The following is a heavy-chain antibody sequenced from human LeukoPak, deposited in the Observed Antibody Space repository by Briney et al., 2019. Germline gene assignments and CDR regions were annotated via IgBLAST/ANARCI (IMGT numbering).Heavy chain of an antibody. Sequence: GGSLRLSCAASGFTFSSYGMHWVRQAPGKGLEWAAVISYDGSNKYYADSVKGRFTISRDNSKNTLYLQMNSLRAEDTAVYYCAKLTYGDSRGYYFDYWGQGTLVTVSS. CDR1: GFTFSSYG. CDR2: ISYDGSNK. CDR3: AKLTYGDSRGYYFDY. D-gene: IGHD4-17*01. V-gene: IGHV3-30*18. J-gene: IGHJ4*02.